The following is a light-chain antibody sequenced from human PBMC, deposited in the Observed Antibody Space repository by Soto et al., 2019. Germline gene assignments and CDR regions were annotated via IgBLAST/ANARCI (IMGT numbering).Light chain of an antibody. CDR1: ISDAGFYAR. CDR2: DVT. CDR3: SSYTSSSTYV. J-gene: IGLJ1*01. Sequence: QSVLTQPPSVSGSPGQSVTISCTGTISDAGFYARVSWYQQPPGTAPKRLIYDVTNRPSGVPDRFSGSQSGKTASLTISGLQAGDEADYYCSSYTSSSTYVFGTGTKVTVL. V-gene: IGLV2-18*02.